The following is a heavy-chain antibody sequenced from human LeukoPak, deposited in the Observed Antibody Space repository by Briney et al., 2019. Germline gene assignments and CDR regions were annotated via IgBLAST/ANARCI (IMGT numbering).Heavy chain of an antibody. CDR1: GGSFSGYY. J-gene: IGHJ4*02. CDR3: ASRDSSGYWFDY. D-gene: IGHD3-22*01. Sequence: SETLSLTCAVYGGSFSGYYWSWIRQPPGQGLEWIGEINHSGSTNYNPSLKSRVTISVDTSKNQFSLKLSSVTAADTAVYYCASRDSSGYWFDYWGQGTLVTVSS. V-gene: IGHV4-34*01. CDR2: INHSGST.